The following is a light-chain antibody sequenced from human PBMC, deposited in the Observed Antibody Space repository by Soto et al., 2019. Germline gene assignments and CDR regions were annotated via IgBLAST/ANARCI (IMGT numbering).Light chain of an antibody. CDR2: AAS. CDR3: QKYNSAPFT. V-gene: IGKV1-27*01. Sequence: DIQMTQSPSSVSASVGDRVTITCRASQANSNYLAWYQQKPGKVPKVLIYAASTLQSGVPSRFSGSGSGTDFTLTITSVQPEDVATYYCQKYNSAPFTFGPGTKVDLK. CDR1: QANSNY. J-gene: IGKJ3*01.